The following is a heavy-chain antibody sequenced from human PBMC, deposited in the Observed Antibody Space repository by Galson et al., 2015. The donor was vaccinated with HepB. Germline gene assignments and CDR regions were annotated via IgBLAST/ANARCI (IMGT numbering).Heavy chain of an antibody. CDR2: ISSSSGTI. J-gene: IGHJ1*01. V-gene: IGHV3-48*02. D-gene: IGHD3-22*01. CDR3: ARGGIPITTGGCFQD. CDR1: GFTFSNYN. Sequence: SLRLSCAASGFTFSNYNMNWVRQAPGKGLEWVSYISSSSGTIHYADSVKGRFTISRDNAKNSLYLQMNSLRDEDTAVYYCARGGIPITTGGCFQDWGQGTLVTVSS.